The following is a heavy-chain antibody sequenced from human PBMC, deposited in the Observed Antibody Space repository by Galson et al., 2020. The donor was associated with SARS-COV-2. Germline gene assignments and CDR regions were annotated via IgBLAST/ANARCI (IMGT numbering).Heavy chain of an antibody. Sequence: GGSLRLSCAASGFTFSSYAMHWVRQAPGKGLEYVSAISSNGGSTYYANSVKGRFTISRDNSKNTLYLQMGSLRAEDMAVYYCAREGPAKYNFGYWGQGTLVTVSS. V-gene: IGHV3-64*01. CDR1: GFTFSSYA. D-gene: IGHD1-1*01. J-gene: IGHJ4*02. CDR3: AREGPAKYNFGY. CDR2: ISSNGGST.